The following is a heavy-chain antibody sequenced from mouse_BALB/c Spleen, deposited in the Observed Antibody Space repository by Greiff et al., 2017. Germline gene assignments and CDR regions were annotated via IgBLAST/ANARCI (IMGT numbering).Heavy chain of an antibody. V-gene: IGHV5-6-5*01. CDR1: GFTFSSYA. CDR3: ARGLYDYDVFAY. J-gene: IGHJ3*01. CDR2: ISSGGST. Sequence: EVQRVESGGGLVKPGGSLKLSCAASGFTFSSYAMSWVRQTPEKRLEWVASISSGGSTYYPDSVKGRFTISRDNARNILYLQMSSLRSEDTAMYYCARGLYDYDVFAYWGQGTLVTVSA. D-gene: IGHD2-4*01.